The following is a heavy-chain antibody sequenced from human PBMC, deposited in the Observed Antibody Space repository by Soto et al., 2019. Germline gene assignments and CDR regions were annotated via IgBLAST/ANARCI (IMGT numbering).Heavy chain of an antibody. CDR1: GFTFNNYA. Sequence: GSLRLSCAASGFTFNNYAMHWVRQAPGKGLDWVAVISNDERQKYYADSVKGRFTISRDNSQNVLYLQMNSLRAEDTALYYCARELGSIFDVDCWGQGTLVTVSS. CDR3: ARELGSIFDVDC. D-gene: IGHD3-3*01. V-gene: IGHV3-30*04. J-gene: IGHJ4*02. CDR2: ISNDERQK.